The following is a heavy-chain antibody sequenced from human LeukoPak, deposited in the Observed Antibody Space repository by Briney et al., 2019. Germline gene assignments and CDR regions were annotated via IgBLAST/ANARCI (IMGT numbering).Heavy chain of an antibody. J-gene: IGHJ4*02. V-gene: IGHV3-15*07. D-gene: IGHD3-9*01. Sequence: PGGSLRLSCAASGFIFSNAWMNWVRQAPGKGLEWVGRIKSKTDGGTTDYAAPVKGRFIISRDDSKNTLCLQMNSLKTEDTALYYCTTVYLTGEGNDYWGQGTLVTVSS. CDR1: GFIFSNAW. CDR3: TTVYLTGEGNDY. CDR2: IKSKTDGGTT.